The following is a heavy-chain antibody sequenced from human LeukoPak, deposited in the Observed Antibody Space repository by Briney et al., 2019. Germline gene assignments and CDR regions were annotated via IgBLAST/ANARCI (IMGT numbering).Heavy chain of an antibody. Sequence: PSETLSLTCAVYGGSFSGYYWSWIRQPPGKGLEWIGEINHSGSTNYNPSLKSRVTISVDTSKNQFSLKLGSVTAADTAAYYCARQYCSSISCYFDYWGQGTLVTVSS. CDR3: ARQYCSSISCYFDY. CDR1: GGSFSGYY. D-gene: IGHD2-2*01. J-gene: IGHJ4*02. V-gene: IGHV4-34*01. CDR2: INHSGST.